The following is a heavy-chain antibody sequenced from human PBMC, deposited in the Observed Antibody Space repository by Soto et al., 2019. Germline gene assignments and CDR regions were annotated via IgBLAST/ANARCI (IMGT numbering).Heavy chain of an antibody. V-gene: IGHV1-18*01. Sequence: QVQLVQSGAEVKKPGASLIVSCKASGYTFTSYGISWVRQAPGQGLEWMGWISGYNGDTNYAQRLQGRLTLTTNTSPSTAYMELRSLRSDDAAVYYCARDPPSARSGSYYDSFDYWGQGTQVTVSS. CDR3: ARDPPSARSGSYYDSFDY. CDR1: GYTFTSYG. D-gene: IGHD3-10*01. J-gene: IGHJ4*02. CDR2: ISGYNGDT.